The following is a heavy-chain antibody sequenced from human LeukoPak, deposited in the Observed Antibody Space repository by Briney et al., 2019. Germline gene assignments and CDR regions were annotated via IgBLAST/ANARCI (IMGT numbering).Heavy chain of an antibody. J-gene: IGHJ4*02. Sequence: SSETLSLTCTVSGYSISSGYYWGWIRQPPGKGLEWIGSIYHSGSTYYNPSLKSRVTISVDTSKNQFSLKLSSVPGADTAVYYCARVTGYMIEDYFDNWGQGTLVTVSS. V-gene: IGHV4-38-2*02. CDR2: IYHSGST. CDR3: ARVTGYMIEDYFDN. D-gene: IGHD3-22*01. CDR1: GYSISSGYY.